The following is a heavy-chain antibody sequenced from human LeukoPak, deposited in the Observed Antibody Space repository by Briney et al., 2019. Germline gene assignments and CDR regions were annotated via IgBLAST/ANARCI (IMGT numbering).Heavy chain of an antibody. D-gene: IGHD1-26*01. CDR2: ISYDGSNK. Sequence: PGGSLRLSCAASGFTFSSYAMHWVRQAPGKGLEWVAVISYDGSNKYYADSVKGRFTISRDNSKNTLFLQMNSLRAEDTAVYYCGRDISGSKCDYWGQGTLVTVSS. V-gene: IGHV3-30*04. J-gene: IGHJ4*02. CDR3: GRDISGSKCDY. CDR1: GFTFSSYA.